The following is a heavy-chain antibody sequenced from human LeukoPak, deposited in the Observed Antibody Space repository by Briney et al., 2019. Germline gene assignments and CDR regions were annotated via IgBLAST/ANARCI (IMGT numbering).Heavy chain of an antibody. J-gene: IGHJ4*02. CDR2: MNPNSGNT. CDR3: ARGSTLTIFDY. D-gene: IGHD3-3*01. CDR1: GYTFTGYD. Sequence: ASVKVSCKASGYTFTGYDVNWVRQATGRGLEWMGWMNPNSGNTGYAQKFQGRVTITRNTSISTAYMELSSLRSEDTAVYYCARGSTLTIFDYWGQGTLVTVSS. V-gene: IGHV1-8*03.